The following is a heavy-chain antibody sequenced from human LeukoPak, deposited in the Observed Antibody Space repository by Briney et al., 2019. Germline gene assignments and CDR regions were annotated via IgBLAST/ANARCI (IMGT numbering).Heavy chain of an antibody. CDR3: ARIAHYYYYMDV. V-gene: IGHV3-21*01. CDR2: ISSSSSYI. CDR1: GFTFSSYS. Sequence: GGSLRLSCAASGFTFSSYSMNWVRQAPGKGPEWVSSISSSSSYIYYADSVKGRFTISRDNAKNSLYLQMNSLRAEDTAVYYCARIAHYYYYMDVWGKGTTVTVSS. J-gene: IGHJ6*03. D-gene: IGHD6-13*01.